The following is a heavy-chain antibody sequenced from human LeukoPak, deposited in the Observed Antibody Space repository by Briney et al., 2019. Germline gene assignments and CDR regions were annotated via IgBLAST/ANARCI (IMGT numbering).Heavy chain of an antibody. Sequence: GGSLRLSCAASGFTFSSYWMSWVRQAPGKGLEWVASIKQDGSEKYYVDSVKGRFTISRDNAKNSLYLQMNSLRAEGTAVYYCARADTAMVRIKDEYFQHWGQGTLVTVSS. CDR3: ARADTAMVRIKDEYFQH. D-gene: IGHD5-18*01. CDR2: IKQDGSEK. V-gene: IGHV3-7*03. CDR1: GFTFSSYW. J-gene: IGHJ1*01.